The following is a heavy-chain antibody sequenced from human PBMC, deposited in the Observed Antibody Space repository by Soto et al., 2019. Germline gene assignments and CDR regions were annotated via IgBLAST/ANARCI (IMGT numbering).Heavy chain of an antibody. V-gene: IGHV3-21*01. Sequence: EVHLVESGGGLVKPGGSLRLSCAVSGFTFSSCTMNWVRQAPGKGLEWVSSISPSTSHIYYADSVKGRFTISRDNAKNSLFLQTTSLRAEDTAVYYCSGCSGGACHQNYGMDVWDQGTTVTVSS. CDR2: ISPSTSHI. CDR1: GFTFSSCT. J-gene: IGHJ6*02. CDR3: SGCSGGACHQNYGMDV. D-gene: IGHD2-15*01.